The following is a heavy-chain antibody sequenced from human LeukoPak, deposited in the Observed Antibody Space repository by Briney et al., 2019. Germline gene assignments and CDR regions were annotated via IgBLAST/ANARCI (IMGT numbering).Heavy chain of an antibody. D-gene: IGHD2-8*01. CDR2: INPNSGGT. CDR3: ARAPPSIYCTNGVCSLLFDY. CDR1: GYTFTGYY. Sequence: ASVKVSCKASGYTFTGYYMHWVRQAPGQGLEWMGWINPNSGGTNYAQKFQGRVTMTRDTSISTAYMELSRLRSDDTAVYYCARAPPSIYCTNGVCSLLFDYWGQGTLVTVSS. J-gene: IGHJ4*02. V-gene: IGHV1-2*02.